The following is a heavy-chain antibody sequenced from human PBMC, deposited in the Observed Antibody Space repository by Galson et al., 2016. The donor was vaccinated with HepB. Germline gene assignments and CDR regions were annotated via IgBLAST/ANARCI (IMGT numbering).Heavy chain of an antibody. CDR1: GYTFTSYA. V-gene: IGHV7-4-1*02. CDR3: ARDMGYCSSTSCYVTAFDM. CDR2: INTNTGNP. Sequence: SVKVSCKASGYTFTSYAMNWVRQAPGQGLEWMGWINTNTGNPTYAQGFTGRFVFSLDTSVTTAYLQISGLEAEDTAVYYCARDMGYCSSTSCYVTAFDMWGQGTMITVSA. D-gene: IGHD2-2*01. J-gene: IGHJ3*02.